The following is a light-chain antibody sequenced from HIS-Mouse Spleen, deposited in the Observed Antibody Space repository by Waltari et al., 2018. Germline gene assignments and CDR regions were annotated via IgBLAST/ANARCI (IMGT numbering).Light chain of an antibody. CDR1: STDVGRYNL. J-gene: IGLJ2*01. CDR2: EGS. CDR3: CSYAGSSTLV. Sequence: QSALTQPASVSGSPGQSITLSSTGTSTDVGRYNLVSWYQQHPGKAPKLMIYEGSKRPSGVSNRFSGSKSGNTASLTISGLQAEDEADYYCCSYAGSSTLVFGGGTKLTVL. V-gene: IGLV2-23*01.